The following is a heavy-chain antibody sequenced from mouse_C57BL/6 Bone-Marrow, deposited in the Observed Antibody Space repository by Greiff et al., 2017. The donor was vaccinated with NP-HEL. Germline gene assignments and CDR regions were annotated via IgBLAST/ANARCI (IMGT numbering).Heavy chain of an antibody. D-gene: IGHD1-1*01. Sequence: EVHLVESGGGLVKPGGSLTLSCAPSGFTFSDYGMHWVRQAPEKGLEWVAYISSGSSTIYYADTVKGRFTISRDNAKNTLFLQMTSLRSEDTAMYYCARNYGSSPYAMDYWGQGTSVTVSS. J-gene: IGHJ4*01. V-gene: IGHV5-17*01. CDR2: ISSGSSTI. CDR3: ARNYGSSPYAMDY. CDR1: GFTFSDYG.